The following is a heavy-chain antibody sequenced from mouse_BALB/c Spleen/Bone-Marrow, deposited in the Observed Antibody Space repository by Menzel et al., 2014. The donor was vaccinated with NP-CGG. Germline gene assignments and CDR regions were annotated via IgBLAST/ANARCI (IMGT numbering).Heavy chain of an antibody. J-gene: IGHJ3*01. CDR2: INPDSSTI. CDR1: GFGFSRYW. D-gene: IGHD1-1*01. Sequence: VKVEGSGGGLVQPGGSLKLSCAASGFGFSRYWMSWVRQAPGKGLEWIGEINPDSSTINYTPSLRDKFIISRDNAKNTLYLQMSKVRSEDTALYYCARLYYYGHFTYWGQGTLVTVSA. CDR3: ARLYYYGHFTY. V-gene: IGHV4-1*02.